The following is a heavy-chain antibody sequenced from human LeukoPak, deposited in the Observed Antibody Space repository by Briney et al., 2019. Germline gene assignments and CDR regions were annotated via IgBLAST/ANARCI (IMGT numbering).Heavy chain of an antibody. J-gene: IGHJ6*04. CDR3: AELGITMIGGV. D-gene: IGHD3-10*02. Sequence: GGSLRLSCAPSGFTFSSYWMTWVRLAPGKGLEWVANINQDGSEKYYVDSVKGRFTISRDNAKNSLYLQMNSLRAEDTAVYYCAELGITMIGGVWGKGTTVTISS. CDR1: GFTFSSYW. CDR2: INQDGSEK. V-gene: IGHV3-7*01.